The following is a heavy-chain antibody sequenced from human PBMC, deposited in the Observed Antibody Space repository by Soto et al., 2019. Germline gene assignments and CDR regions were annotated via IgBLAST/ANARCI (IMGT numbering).Heavy chain of an antibody. V-gene: IGHV1-69*01. D-gene: IGHD3-10*01. J-gene: IGHJ4*02. Sequence: QVQLVQSGAEVKKPGSSVKVSCKASGGTFSSLAISWVRQAPGQGLEWMGGLVPVFGTANYAQKFQDRVTITADQSTSTSYMELSSLRSEDTAVYYCARSPGVFDYWGPGTLVTVSS. CDR3: ARSPGVFDY. CDR1: GGTFSSLA. CDR2: LVPVFGTA.